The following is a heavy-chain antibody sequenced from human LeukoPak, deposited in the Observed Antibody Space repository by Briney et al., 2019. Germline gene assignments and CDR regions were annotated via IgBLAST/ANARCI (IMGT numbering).Heavy chain of an antibody. V-gene: IGHV4-59*01. Sequence: PSETLSLTCTFSGGSIISYYWSWIRQPPGKGLEWIGYIYYSGTTNYNPSLKGRVTISVDTSKNQFSLKLSSVTAADTAVYYCAREDYNSYYMDVWGKGTTVTVSS. J-gene: IGHJ6*03. CDR3: AREDYNSYYMDV. CDR1: GGSIISYY. CDR2: IYYSGTT.